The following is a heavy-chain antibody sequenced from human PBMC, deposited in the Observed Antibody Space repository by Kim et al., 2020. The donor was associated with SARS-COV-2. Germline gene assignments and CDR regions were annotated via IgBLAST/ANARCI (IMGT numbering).Heavy chain of an antibody. CDR2: INHSGST. D-gene: IGHD3-10*01. Sequence: SETLSLTCAVYGGSFSGYYWSWIRQPPGKGLEWIGEINHSGSTNYNPSLKSRVTISVDTSKNQFSLKLSSVTAADMAVYYCARGPHLWFGELFSRAEYFQHWGQGTLVTVSS. J-gene: IGHJ1*01. CDR3: ARGPHLWFGELFSRAEYFQH. V-gene: IGHV4-34*01. CDR1: GGSFSGYY.